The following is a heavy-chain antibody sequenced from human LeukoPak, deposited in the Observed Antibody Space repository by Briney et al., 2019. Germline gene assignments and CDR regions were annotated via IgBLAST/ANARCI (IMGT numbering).Heavy chain of an antibody. CDR2: IIPIFGTA. CDR1: GGTFSSYA. D-gene: IGHD6-19*01. J-gene: IGHJ2*01. V-gene: IGHV1-69*13. CDR3: ARDGIAVASDWYFDL. Sequence: SVKVSCKASGGTFSSYAISWVRQAPGQGLEWMGGIIPIFGTANYAQKFQGRVTFTADESTSTAYMELSSLRSEDTAVYYCARDGIAVASDWYFDLWGRGTLVTVSS.